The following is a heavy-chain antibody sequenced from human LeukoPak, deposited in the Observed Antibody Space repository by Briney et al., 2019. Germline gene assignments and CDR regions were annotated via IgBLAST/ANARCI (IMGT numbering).Heavy chain of an antibody. CDR1: GFTFSTYS. Sequence: GGSLRLSCAASGFTFSTYSMNWVRQAPGKGLEWVSAISGSGGSTYHADSVKGRFTISRDNSKNTLYLQLNSLRAEDTAVYYCAKDTQRDGYNKGLFDYWGQGTLVTVSS. V-gene: IGHV3-23*01. D-gene: IGHD5-24*01. CDR3: AKDTQRDGYNKGLFDY. J-gene: IGHJ4*02. CDR2: ISGSGGST.